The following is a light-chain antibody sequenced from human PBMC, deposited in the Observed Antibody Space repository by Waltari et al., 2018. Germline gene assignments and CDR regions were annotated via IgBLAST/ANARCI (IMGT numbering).Light chain of an antibody. CDR2: GGS. J-gene: IGKJ2*03. CDR1: QSLLHSNGNTY. V-gene: IGKV2-40*01. CDR3: VQDIAFPYS. Sequence: DIVMTQTPLSLPITPGEPASISCRSSQSLLHSNGNTYLHWYLQKPGQSPQLLIYGGSNRATGVPDRFSGSGSGTDFTLKISKVEAEDVAVYYCVQDIAFPYSFGQGTKVEIK.